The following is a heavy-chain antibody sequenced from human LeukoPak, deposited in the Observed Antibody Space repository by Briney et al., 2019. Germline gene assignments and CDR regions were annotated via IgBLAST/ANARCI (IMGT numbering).Heavy chain of an antibody. J-gene: IGHJ4*02. CDR1: GGTFSSYA. CDR3: ARDRKGSGWYQGGY. D-gene: IGHD6-19*01. Sequence: SVKVSCKASGGTFSSYAISWVRQAPGQGLEWMGRIIPILGIANYAQKFQGRVTITADKFTSTAYMELSSLRSEDTAVYYCARDRKGSGWYQGGYWGQGTLVTVSS. V-gene: IGHV1-69*04. CDR2: IIPILGIA.